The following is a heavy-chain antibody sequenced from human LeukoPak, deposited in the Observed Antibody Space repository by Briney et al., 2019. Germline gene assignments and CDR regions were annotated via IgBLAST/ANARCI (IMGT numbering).Heavy chain of an antibody. CDR2: IYHSGDT. CDR1: GDSISGSTYY. CDR3: ARQSWVGSSGWRNEDIYYFDY. V-gene: IGHV4-39*01. Sequence: PSETLSLTCTVSGDSISGSTYYWDRIRQSPWKGLEWIGSIYHSGDTSYNPSLKNRVTISVDTSKNQFSLRLTSVTATDTAIYYCARQSWVGSSGWRNEDIYYFDYWGQGTLVTVSS. J-gene: IGHJ4*02. D-gene: IGHD6-19*01.